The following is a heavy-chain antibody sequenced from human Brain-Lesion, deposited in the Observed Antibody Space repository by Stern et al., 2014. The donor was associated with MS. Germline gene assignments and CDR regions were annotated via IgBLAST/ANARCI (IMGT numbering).Heavy chain of an antibody. CDR2: VNNDGRRT. Sequence: VQLVESGGGLVQPGGSLRLSCAASGFTFSKHWMHWVRQAPGQGLVWVSRVNNDGRRTSYADSVKGRFTMSRDNAKNTLYLQMNSLRVEDTAIYYCARGERWFDSWGQGTLVTVSS. V-gene: IGHV3-74*01. CDR1: GFTFSKHW. J-gene: IGHJ5*01. CDR3: ARGERWFDS.